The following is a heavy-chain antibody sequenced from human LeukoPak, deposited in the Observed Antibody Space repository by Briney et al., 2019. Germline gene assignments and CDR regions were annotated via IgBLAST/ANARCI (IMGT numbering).Heavy chain of an antibody. CDR3: ARETNDFWSGFDY. D-gene: IGHD3-3*01. CDR2: INPNSGGT. V-gene: IGHV1-2*02. CDR1: GYTFTGYY. J-gene: IGHJ4*02. Sequence: ASVTVSCKASGYTFTGYYMHWVRQAPGQGLEWMGWINPNSGGTNYAQKFQGRVTMTRDTSISTAYMELSRLRSDDTAVYYCARETNDFWSGFDYWGQGTLVTVSS.